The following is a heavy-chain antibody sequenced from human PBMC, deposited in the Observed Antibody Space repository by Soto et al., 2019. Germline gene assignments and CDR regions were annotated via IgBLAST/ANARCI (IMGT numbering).Heavy chain of an antibody. CDR2: IIPILGIA. CDR1: GGTFSSYT. D-gene: IGHD6-19*01. J-gene: IGHJ3*02. CDR3: ARDRGAIAVAGTRQDAFDI. V-gene: IGHV1-69*08. Sequence: QVQLVQSGAEVKKPGSSVKVSCKASGGTFSSYTISWVRQAPGQGLEWMGRIIPILGIANYAQKFQGRVTITADKSTSTAYMELRSMRSEDTAVYYCARDRGAIAVAGTRQDAFDIWGQGTMVTVSS.